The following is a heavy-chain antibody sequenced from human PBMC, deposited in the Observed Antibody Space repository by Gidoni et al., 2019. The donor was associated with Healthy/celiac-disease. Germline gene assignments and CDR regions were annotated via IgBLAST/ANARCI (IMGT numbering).Heavy chain of an antibody. V-gene: IGHV3-66*02. CDR2: IYSGGST. J-gene: IGHJ3*02. CDR1: GFTVSSNY. CDR3: ARVTTFGNWNLGDAFDI. Sequence: EVQLVESGGGLVQPGGSLRLSCAASGFTVSSNYMSWVRQAPGKGLEWVSVIYSGGSTYYADSVKGRFTISRDNSKNTLYLQMNSLRAEDTAVYYCARVTTFGNWNLGDAFDIWGQGTMVTVSS. D-gene: IGHD1-1*01.